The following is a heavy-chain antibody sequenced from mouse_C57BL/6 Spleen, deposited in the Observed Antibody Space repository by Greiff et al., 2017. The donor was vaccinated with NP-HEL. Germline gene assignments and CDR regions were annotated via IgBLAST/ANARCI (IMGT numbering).Heavy chain of an antibody. CDR2: ISYDGSN. CDR1: GYSITSGYY. Sequence: EVKLQESGPGLVKPSQSLSLTCSVTGYSITSGYYWNWIRQFPGNKLEWMGYISYDGSNNYYPSLKNRISITRDTSKNQFFLKLNSVTTEDTATYYCARGGYYAMDYWGQGTSVTVSS. J-gene: IGHJ4*01. V-gene: IGHV3-6*01. CDR3: ARGGYYAMDY.